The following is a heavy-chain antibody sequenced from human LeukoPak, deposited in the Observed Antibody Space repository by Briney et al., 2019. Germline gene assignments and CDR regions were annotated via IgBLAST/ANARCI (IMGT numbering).Heavy chain of an antibody. CDR2: IRGGGGSE. CDR3: GRDPNGDYIGAFDM. Sequence: GGSLRLSCTASGFTLSAYAMMRVRQAPGRGPEWVSAIRGGGGSEFYADPVKGRFTISRDNSKNTLFLQMNNLRPEDTAVYYCGRDPNGDYIGAFDMWGPGTMVTVSS. J-gene: IGHJ3*02. CDR1: GFTLSAYA. D-gene: IGHD4-17*01. V-gene: IGHV3-23*01.